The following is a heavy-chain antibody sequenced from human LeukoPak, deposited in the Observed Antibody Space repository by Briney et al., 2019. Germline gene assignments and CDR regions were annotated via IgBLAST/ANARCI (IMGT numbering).Heavy chain of an antibody. V-gene: IGHV3-64*01. J-gene: IGHJ4*02. D-gene: IGHD3-10*01. Sequence: PGGSLRLSCAASGFTFSSYAMHWVRQAPGKGLEYVSAISSNGGSTYYANSVKGRFTISRDNSKNTLYLQMGGLRAEDMAVYYCARGGITKFDYWGQGTLVTVSS. CDR2: ISSNGGST. CDR3: ARGGITKFDY. CDR1: GFTFSSYA.